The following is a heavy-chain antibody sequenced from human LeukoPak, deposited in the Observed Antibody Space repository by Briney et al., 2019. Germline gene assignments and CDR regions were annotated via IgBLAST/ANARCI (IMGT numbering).Heavy chain of an antibody. J-gene: IGHJ4*02. CDR3: ARGFGSSGYYYFDY. Sequence: GRSLRLSCAASGFTLCGYAMHSVRQAPGKGLEWVAVISYDGSNKYYADSVKGRFTISRDNTKNTLYLQMNSLRAEDTAVYYCARGFGSSGYYYFDYWGQGTLVTVSS. V-gene: IGHV3-30*01. D-gene: IGHD3-22*01. CDR1: GFTLCGYA. CDR2: ISYDGSNK.